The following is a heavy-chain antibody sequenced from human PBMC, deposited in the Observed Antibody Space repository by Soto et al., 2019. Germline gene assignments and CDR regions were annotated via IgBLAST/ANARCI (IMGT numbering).Heavy chain of an antibody. D-gene: IGHD4-17*01. CDR1: GYTFTGHY. CDR3: ARGGAVTLRMHYGLDL. CDR2: INPNTGGT. V-gene: IGHV1-2*04. Sequence: ASVKVSCKGSGYTFTGHYMHWVRQAPGQGLEWMGWINPNTGGTNYAQKFQGWVTMTRDTSISTAYMELSRLKSDDTAVYYCARGGAVTLRMHYGLDLWGPGTMVTVSS. J-gene: IGHJ3*01.